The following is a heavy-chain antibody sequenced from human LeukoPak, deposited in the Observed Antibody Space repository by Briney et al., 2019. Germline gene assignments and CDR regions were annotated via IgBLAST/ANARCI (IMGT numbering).Heavy chain of an antibody. Sequence: GGSLRLSCAASGFSFSTYSMNWLRQAPGRGLEWVSSISSSSIIFYADSVKGRFTISRDNAKNSLYLQMNSLRAEDTAVYFCARDHSEPGVFFDSWGQGTLVTVSS. V-gene: IGHV3-21*04. D-gene: IGHD1-14*01. CDR2: ISSSSII. CDR3: ARDHSEPGVFFDS. CDR1: GFSFSTYS. J-gene: IGHJ4*02.